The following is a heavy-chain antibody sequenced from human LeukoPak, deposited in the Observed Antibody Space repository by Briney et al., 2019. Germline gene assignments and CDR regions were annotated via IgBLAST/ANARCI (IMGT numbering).Heavy chain of an antibody. J-gene: IGHJ4*02. Sequence: GESLKISCKGSGYIFTNYWIGWVRQMPGKGLEWMGIIYPGDSDTRYSPSFQGKVTISADKSITTAYLQWNSLKASDTAMYYCAIMLTPRAVAGQVWWGQGTLVTVSS. V-gene: IGHV5-51*01. CDR2: IYPGDSDT. CDR1: GYIFTNYW. D-gene: IGHD6-13*01. CDR3: AIMLTPRAVAGQVW.